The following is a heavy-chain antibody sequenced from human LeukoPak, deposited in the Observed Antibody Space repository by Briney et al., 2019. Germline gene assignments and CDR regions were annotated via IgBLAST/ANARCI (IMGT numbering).Heavy chain of an antibody. V-gene: IGHV3-30*18. Sequence: GRSLRLSCAASGFTFSSYGMHWVRQAPGKGLEWVAVISYDGSNKYYADSVKGRFTISRDNSKNTLYLQMNSLRAEDTAVYYCAKEEGRLAGSLFRYWGQGTLFTVSS. J-gene: IGHJ4*02. CDR2: ISYDGSNK. CDR3: AKEEGRLAGSLFRY. D-gene: IGHD6-19*01. CDR1: GFTFSSYG.